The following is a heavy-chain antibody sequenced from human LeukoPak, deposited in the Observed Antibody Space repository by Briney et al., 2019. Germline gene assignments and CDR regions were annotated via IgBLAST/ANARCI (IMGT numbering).Heavy chain of an antibody. Sequence: GGSLRLSCAASGFTFSSYAMSWVRQAPGKGLEWVSAIVGSGGSTYYADSVKGRFTISRDNSRNTLYLQMNSLRAEDTAVYYCARVTDYYDSSGCPDYWGQGTLVTVSS. CDR3: ARVTDYYDSSGCPDY. CDR1: GFTFSSYA. V-gene: IGHV3-23*01. CDR2: IVGSGGST. J-gene: IGHJ4*02. D-gene: IGHD3-22*01.